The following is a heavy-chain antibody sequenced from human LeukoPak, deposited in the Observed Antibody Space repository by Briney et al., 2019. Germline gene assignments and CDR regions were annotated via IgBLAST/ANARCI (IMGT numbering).Heavy chain of an antibody. D-gene: IGHD6-13*01. Sequence: ASVKVSCKASGYTFTGYYMHWVRQAPGQGLEWMGWINPNSGGTNYALKFQGRVTMTRDTSISTAYMELSSLRSEDTAVYYCATRPAAAEQNFDYWGQGTLVTVSS. V-gene: IGHV1-2*02. CDR2: INPNSGGT. CDR1: GYTFTGYY. CDR3: ATRPAAAEQNFDY. J-gene: IGHJ4*02.